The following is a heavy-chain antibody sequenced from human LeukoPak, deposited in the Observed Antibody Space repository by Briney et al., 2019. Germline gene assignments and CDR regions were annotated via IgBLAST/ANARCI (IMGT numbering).Heavy chain of an antibody. CDR3: ARDQADNYYALDV. V-gene: IGHV1-2*02. CDR1: Y. Sequence: YVHWVRQAPGEGVEWMGWINPETGFTTIAQKFQGRVTMTMDTSISTIYMEMNSLRSDDTATFYCARDQADNYYALDVWGQGTSLVVSS. D-gene: IGHD5-24*01. J-gene: IGHJ6*02. CDR2: INPETGFT.